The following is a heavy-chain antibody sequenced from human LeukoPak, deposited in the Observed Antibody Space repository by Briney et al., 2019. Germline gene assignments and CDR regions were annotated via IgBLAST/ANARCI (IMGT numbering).Heavy chain of an antibody. CDR1: GFTFDDYA. CDR3: ARDPSFSVPYYYYGMDV. CDR2: ISWNSGSI. D-gene: IGHD3-10*01. V-gene: IGHV3-9*01. J-gene: IGHJ6*02. Sequence: GRSLRLSCAASGFTFDDYAMHWVRQAPGKGLEWVSGISWNSGSIGYADSVKGRFTISRDNAKNSLYLQMNSLRAEDTAVYYCARDPSFSVPYYYYGMDVWGQGTTVTVSS.